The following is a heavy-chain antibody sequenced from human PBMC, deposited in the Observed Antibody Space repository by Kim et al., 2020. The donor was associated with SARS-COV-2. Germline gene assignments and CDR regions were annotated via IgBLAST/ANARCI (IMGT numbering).Heavy chain of an antibody. CDR2: IYPGDSDL. D-gene: IGHD2-8*02. Sequence: GESLKISCKGSGYSFSNYWIGWVRQIPGKGLEWMGIIYPGDSDLRYSPSFQGQVTISADKSISTAYVQWSTLKASDTAMYYCARLRGCTVNCRPPRNFNFDYWGQGALVTVSS. J-gene: IGHJ4*02. CDR1: GYSFSNYW. V-gene: IGHV5-51*01. CDR3: ARLRGCTVNCRPPRNFNFDY.